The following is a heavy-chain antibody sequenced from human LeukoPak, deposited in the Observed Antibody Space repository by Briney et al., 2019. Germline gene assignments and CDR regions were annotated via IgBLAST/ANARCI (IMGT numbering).Heavy chain of an antibody. CDR2: IRYDGSNK. CDR1: GFTFSSYG. Sequence: TGGSLRLSCAASGFTFSSYGMHWVRQAPGKGLEWVAFIRYDGSNKYYADSVKGRFTTSRDNSKNTLYLQMNSLRAEDTAVYYCAKDPHQLLLEGVYYFDYWGQGTLVTVSS. V-gene: IGHV3-30*02. J-gene: IGHJ4*02. CDR3: AKDPHQLLLEGVYYFDY. D-gene: IGHD2-2*01.